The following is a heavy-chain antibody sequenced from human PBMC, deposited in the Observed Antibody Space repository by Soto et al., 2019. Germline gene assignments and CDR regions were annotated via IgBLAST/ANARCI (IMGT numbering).Heavy chain of an antibody. Sequence: EVQLVESGGGLVKPGGSLTLSCVASGFTFSIYSMNWVRQAPGKGLEWLSSISRSSSFIYYTDSVKGRFTISRDNAENSLYLQMNSLRAEDTAVYYCARDMTSGTNDYWGQGALVTVSS. CDR2: ISRSSSFI. J-gene: IGHJ4*02. CDR1: GFTFSIYS. CDR3: ARDMTSGTNDY. V-gene: IGHV3-21*02. D-gene: IGHD1-7*01.